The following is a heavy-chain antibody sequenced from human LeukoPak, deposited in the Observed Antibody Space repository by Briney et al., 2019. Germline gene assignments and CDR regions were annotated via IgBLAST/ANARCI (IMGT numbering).Heavy chain of an antibody. CDR2: ISSSSSTI. CDR1: GFTFSSYS. CDR3: ANSEYGDYVHY. Sequence: GGSLRLSCAASGFTFSSYSMNWVRQAPGKGLEWVSYISSSSSTIYYADSVKGRFTISRDNSKNTLYLQMNSLRAEDTAVYYCANSEYGDYVHYWGQGTLVTVSS. D-gene: IGHD4-17*01. V-gene: IGHV3-48*01. J-gene: IGHJ4*02.